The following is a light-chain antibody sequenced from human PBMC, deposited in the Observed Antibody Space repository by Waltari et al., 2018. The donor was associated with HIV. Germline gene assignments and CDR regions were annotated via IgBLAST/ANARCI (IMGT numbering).Light chain of an antibody. Sequence: EIMMTQSPATLSVSPGERATLSCRASQSVSSNLAWYQQKPGQSPRLLIYGASTRATGIPARFSGSGSGTEFTLTINSPQSEDFAVYYCQQYDNWPPLTFGGGTKVEIK. CDR2: GAS. V-gene: IGKV3-15*01. CDR1: QSVSSN. J-gene: IGKJ4*01. CDR3: QQYDNWPPLT.